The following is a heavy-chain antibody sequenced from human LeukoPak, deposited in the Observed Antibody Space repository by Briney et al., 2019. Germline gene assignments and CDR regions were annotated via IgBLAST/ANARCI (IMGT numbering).Heavy chain of an antibody. CDR2: IWYDGSNK. D-gene: IGHD1-14*01. V-gene: IGHV3-33*01. Sequence: QPGRSLRLSCAASGFTFSSYGMHWVRQAPGEGLEWVAVIWYDGSNKYYADSVKGRFTISRDNSKNTLYLQMNSLRAEDTAVYYCEREGTYEMYYFDHGRQGTRDSV. J-gene: IGHJ4*02. CDR3: EREGTYEMYYFDH. CDR1: GFTFSSYG.